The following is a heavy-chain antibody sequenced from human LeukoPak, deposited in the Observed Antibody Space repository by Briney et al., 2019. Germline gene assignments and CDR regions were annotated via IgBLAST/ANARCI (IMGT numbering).Heavy chain of an antibody. CDR3: ARVLQNYYHLDF. Sequence: SETLSLTCTVSGVSINGHYWSWIRQPPGKGLEWIGFIYDNESANYKSSLESRVTMTVDTSKNQFSLKLNSVTAADTAVYYCARVLQNYYHLDFWGEGTTVTVSS. D-gene: IGHD3-3*01. V-gene: IGHV4-59*11. J-gene: IGHJ6*03. CDR1: GVSINGHY. CDR2: IYDNESA.